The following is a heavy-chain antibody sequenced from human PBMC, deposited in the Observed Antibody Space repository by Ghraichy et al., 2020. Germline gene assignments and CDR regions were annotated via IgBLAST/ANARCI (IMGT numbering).Heavy chain of an antibody. CDR1: GGSVSDYY. V-gene: IGHV4-4*08. J-gene: IGHJ4*02. D-gene: IGHD1-26*01. Sequence: GSLRLSCSVSGGSVSDYYWSWIRQPPGKDLEWIACIYSSGNTNYNPSLKSRVTISRDTSKNQFSLRLISVTAADTAMYYCARSGRGSSTDYFDHWGQGILVTVSS. CDR3: ARSGRGSSTDYFDH. CDR2: IYSSGNT.